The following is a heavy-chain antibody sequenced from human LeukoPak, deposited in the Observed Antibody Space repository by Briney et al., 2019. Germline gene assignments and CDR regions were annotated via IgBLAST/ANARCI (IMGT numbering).Heavy chain of an antibody. CDR2: ITGSSRVI. Sequence: GRSLRLSCAASGFTFSSYSMNWVRQAPGKGLVWVSYITGSSRVIYYADSVKGRFTISRDNAKNSLYLQMNSLGDEDTAVYYCARDLDTSGYTFDYWGQGTLVTVSS. D-gene: IGHD3-22*01. J-gene: IGHJ4*02. CDR3: ARDLDTSGYTFDY. V-gene: IGHV3-48*02. CDR1: GFTFSSYS.